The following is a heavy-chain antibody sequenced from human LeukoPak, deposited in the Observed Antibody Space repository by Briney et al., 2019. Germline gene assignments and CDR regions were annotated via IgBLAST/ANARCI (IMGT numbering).Heavy chain of an antibody. CDR1: GGTFSSHA. D-gene: IGHD5-18*01. CDR3: AREGYSYGHQAPLWFDY. Sequence: GSSVKVSCKASGGTFSSHAISWVRQAPGQGLEWMGGIIPIFGTANYAQKFQGRVTITADESTSTAYMELSSLRSEDTAVYYCAREGYSYGHQAPLWFDYWGQGTLVTVSS. V-gene: IGHV1-69*01. CDR2: IIPIFGTA. J-gene: IGHJ4*02.